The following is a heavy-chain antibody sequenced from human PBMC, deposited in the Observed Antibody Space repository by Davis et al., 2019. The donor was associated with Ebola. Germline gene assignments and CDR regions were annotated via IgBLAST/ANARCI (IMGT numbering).Heavy chain of an antibody. CDR3: ARSEWELLGYYFDY. J-gene: IGHJ4*02. V-gene: IGHV3-74*01. D-gene: IGHD1-26*01. CDR1: GFTFSNYR. CDR2: IKNDGSST. Sequence: HTGGSLRLSCEASGFTFSNYRMHWVRQDPGTGLLWVSRIKNDGSSTTYADSVQGRFTISRDNAKSTLYLQMNSLRAEDTAVYYCARSEWELLGYYFDYWGQGTLVTVSS.